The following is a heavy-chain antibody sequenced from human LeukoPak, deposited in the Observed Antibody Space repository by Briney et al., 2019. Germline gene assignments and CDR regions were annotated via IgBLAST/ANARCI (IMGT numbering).Heavy chain of an antibody. D-gene: IGHD6-19*01. CDR1: GGSISSGSYY. V-gene: IGHV4-61*02. Sequence: PSQTLSLTCTVSGGSISSGSYYWSWIRQPAGKGPEWIGRIYTSGSTNYNPSLKSRVTISVDTSKNRFSLKLSSVTAADTAVYYCARYSVAAYFDYWGQGTLVTVSS. CDR2: IYTSGST. CDR3: ARYSVAAYFDY. J-gene: IGHJ4*02.